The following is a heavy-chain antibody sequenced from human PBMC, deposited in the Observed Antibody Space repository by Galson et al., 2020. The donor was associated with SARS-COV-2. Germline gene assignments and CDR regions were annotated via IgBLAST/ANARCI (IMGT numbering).Heavy chain of an antibody. CDR2: IYTSGST. D-gene: IGHD3-10*01. V-gene: IGHV4-4*07. CDR3: ARGAGYYGSGSYYTSYYYGMDV. CDR1: GGSISSYY. J-gene: IGHJ6*02. Sequence: SETLSLTCTVSGGSISSYYWSWIRQPAGKGLEWIGRIYTSGSTNYNPSLKSRVTMSVDTSKNQFSLKLSSVTAADTAVYYCARGAGYYGSGSYYTSYYYGMDVWGQGTTVTVSS.